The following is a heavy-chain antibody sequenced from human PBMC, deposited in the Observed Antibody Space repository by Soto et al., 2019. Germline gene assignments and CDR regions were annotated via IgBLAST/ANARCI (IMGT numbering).Heavy chain of an antibody. J-gene: IGHJ4*02. CDR3: ARGPSGDKVDY. Sequence: SETLSLTCTVSGGSINNNGYFWSWIRQPPGSGLEWIGHIYNSGSTHSNPSLKSRLTISVDTSKNQFSMKLSSVTAAETAVYYCARGPSGDKVDYWGQGTMVTVS. CDR1: GGSINNNGYF. D-gene: IGHD1-26*01. CDR2: IYNSGST. V-gene: IGHV4-30-4*01.